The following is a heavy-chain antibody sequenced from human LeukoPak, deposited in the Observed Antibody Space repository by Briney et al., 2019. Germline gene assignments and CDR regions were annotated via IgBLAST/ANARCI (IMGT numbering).Heavy chain of an antibody. CDR3: ARAGGFFSPFGY. CDR2: IYYSGST. J-gene: IGHJ4*02. D-gene: IGHD3-16*01. Sequence: ASQTLSLTCTVSGGSISSGGYYWSWIRQHPGDGLEWIGYIYYSGSTYYNPSLKSRVTISIDTSKSQFSLKLSSVTAADTAVYYCARAGGFFSPFGYWGQGTLVTVSS. CDR1: GGSISSGGYY. V-gene: IGHV4-31*03.